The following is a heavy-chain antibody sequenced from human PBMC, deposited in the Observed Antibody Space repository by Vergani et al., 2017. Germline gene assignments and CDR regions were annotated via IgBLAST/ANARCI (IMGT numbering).Heavy chain of an antibody. J-gene: IGHJ5*02. V-gene: IGHV1-69*06. CDR1: GGTFSSYA. Sequence: QVQLEQSGAEVKKPGSSVKVSCKASGGTFSSYAISWVRQAPGQGLEWMGGIIPIFGTANYAQKFQGRVTITADKSTSTAYMELSSLRSEDTAVYYCARRTNSYGYTALGNWFDPWGQGTLVTVSS. CDR3: ARRTNSYGYTALGNWFDP. D-gene: IGHD5-18*01. CDR2: IIPIFGTA.